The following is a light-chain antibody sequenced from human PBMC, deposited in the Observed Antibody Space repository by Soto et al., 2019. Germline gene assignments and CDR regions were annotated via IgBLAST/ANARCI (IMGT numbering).Light chain of an antibody. V-gene: IGLV1-40*01. CDR2: GNT. J-gene: IGLJ2*01. CDR3: QSYDSGLTASV. CDR1: TSNLGAGFD. Sequence: QSVLTQPPSVSGAPGQRVSISCTGSTSNLGAGFDVQWYQQLPGTAPKLLIYGNTNRPSRVPSRSSSSRSGPSATLAIADLQPEDEAHYYCQSYDSGLTASVFGGGTKLTVL.